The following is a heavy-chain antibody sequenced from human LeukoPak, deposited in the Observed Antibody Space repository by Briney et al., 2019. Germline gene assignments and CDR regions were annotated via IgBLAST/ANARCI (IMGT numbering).Heavy chain of an antibody. Sequence: GGSLRLSCAASGFTFSSYAMHWVRQAPGKGLEYVSVISSNGGSTYYANSVKGRFTISRDNSKNTLYLQMGSLRAEDMAVYYCARDLFPTPPTHGYSYGWYFDIWGRGTLVTVSS. CDR3: ARDLFPTPPTHGYSYGWYFDI. CDR1: GFTFSSYA. D-gene: IGHD5-18*01. J-gene: IGHJ2*01. CDR2: ISSNGGST. V-gene: IGHV3-64*01.